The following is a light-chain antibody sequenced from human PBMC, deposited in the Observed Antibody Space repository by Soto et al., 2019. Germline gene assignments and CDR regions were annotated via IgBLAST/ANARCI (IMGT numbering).Light chain of an antibody. V-gene: IGKV3-20*01. Sequence: EIVLPQSPGTLSLSPGERATLSCRASQSVSSSYLAWYQQTPGQAPRLLIYGASSRATGIPDRFSGSGSGTDFTLTISRLEPEDFAVYYCQQYNNWPPITFGQGTRLEIK. CDR2: GAS. J-gene: IGKJ5*01. CDR1: QSVSSSY. CDR3: QQYNNWPPIT.